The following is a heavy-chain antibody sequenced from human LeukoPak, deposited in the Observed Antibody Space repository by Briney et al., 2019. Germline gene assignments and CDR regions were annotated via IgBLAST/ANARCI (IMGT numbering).Heavy chain of an antibody. D-gene: IGHD3-22*01. V-gene: IGHV4-38-2*02. Sequence: PSETLSLTCSVSGYSISSGYYWGRIRQPPGKGLEWIGSIYYSGSTYYNPSLKSRVTISVDTSRNQFSLKLNSVTAADTAVYYCAKSNGYGLIDTWGQGTMVTVSS. J-gene: IGHJ3*01. CDR3: AKSNGYGLIDT. CDR2: IYYSGST. CDR1: GYSISSGYY.